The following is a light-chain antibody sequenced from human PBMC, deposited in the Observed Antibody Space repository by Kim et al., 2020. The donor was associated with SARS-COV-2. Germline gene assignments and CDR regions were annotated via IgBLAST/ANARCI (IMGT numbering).Light chain of an antibody. V-gene: IGKV1-8*01. CDR1: QSISSS. J-gene: IGKJ1*01. CDR2: AAS. CDR3: QQYYSYPLE. Sequence: ASTGDRVTITCRASQSISSSLAWYQQKPGKAPKLLIYAASTLQSGVPSRFSGSGSGTDFTLTISCLQSEDFATYYCQQYYSYPLEFGQGTKVDIK.